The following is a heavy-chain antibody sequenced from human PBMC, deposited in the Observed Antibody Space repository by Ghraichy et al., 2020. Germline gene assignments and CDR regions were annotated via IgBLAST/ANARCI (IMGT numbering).Heavy chain of an antibody. D-gene: IGHD3-9*01. J-gene: IGHJ4*02. V-gene: IGHV3-23*01. Sequence: GGSLRLSCAASGVTFSDYAMSWVRQAPGKGLEWVSTISGSGGSTYYADSVKGRFTISRDNSKNTLYLQMNSLRAEDTAVYYCASHPYDDILTGYYSSQPAFDFWGQGTLVTVSS. CDR3: ASHPYDDILTGYYSSQPAFDF. CDR1: GVTFSDYA. CDR2: ISGSGGST.